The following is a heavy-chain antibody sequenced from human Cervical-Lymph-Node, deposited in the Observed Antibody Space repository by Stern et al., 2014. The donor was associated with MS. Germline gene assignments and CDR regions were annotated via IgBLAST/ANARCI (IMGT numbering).Heavy chain of an antibody. CDR3: AKDRKTYYYGSGSYYNSYYFDY. D-gene: IGHD3-10*01. V-gene: IGHV3-30*18. CDR1: GFTFTTYG. CDR2: ILYDGSKK. Sequence: VQLVESGAGVVQPGRSLRLSCVASGFTFTTYGMHWVRQAPGKGLEWVAGILYDGSKKYYAGCVKGRFTIYRYNSKNTLYLQMSSLRAEDTAVYYCAKDRKTYYYGSGSYYNSYYFDYWGQGTLVTVSS. J-gene: IGHJ4*02.